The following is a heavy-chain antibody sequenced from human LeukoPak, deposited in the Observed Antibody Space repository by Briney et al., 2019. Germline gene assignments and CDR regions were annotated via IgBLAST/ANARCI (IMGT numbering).Heavy chain of an antibody. CDR2: IYYSGST. J-gene: IGHJ4*02. CDR1: GGSISSHY. V-gene: IGHV4-59*11. Sequence: PSETLSLTCTVSGGSISSHYWSWILQPPGKGLEWIGYIYYSGSTNYNPSLKSRVTISVDTSKNQFSLKLSSVTAADTAVYYCARFGDTAMVLDYWGQGTLVTVSS. CDR3: ARFGDTAMVLDY. D-gene: IGHD5-18*01.